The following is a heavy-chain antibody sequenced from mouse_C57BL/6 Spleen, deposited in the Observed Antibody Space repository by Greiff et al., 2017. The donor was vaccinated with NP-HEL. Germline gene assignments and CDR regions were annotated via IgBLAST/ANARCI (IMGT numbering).Heavy chain of an antibody. V-gene: IGHV1-82*01. Sequence: QVQLQQSGPELVKPGASVKISCKASGYAFSSSWMNWVKQRPGKGLEWIGRIYPGDGDTNYNGKFKGKATLTADKSSSASYMQLSSLTSEDAAVYCCARGRNYDYAWFAYWGQGTLVTVSA. J-gene: IGHJ3*01. CDR1: GYAFSSSW. CDR2: IYPGDGDT. D-gene: IGHD2-4*01. CDR3: ARGRNYDYAWFAY.